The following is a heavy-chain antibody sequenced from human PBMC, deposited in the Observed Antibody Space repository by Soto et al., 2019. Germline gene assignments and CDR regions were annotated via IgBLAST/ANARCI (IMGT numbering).Heavy chain of an antibody. CDR2: ISYDGSNK. CDR1: GFTFSSYG. J-gene: IGHJ5*02. Sequence: PGGSLRLSCAASGFTFSSYGMHWVRQAPGKGLEWVAVISYDGSNKYYADSVKGRFTISRDNSKNTLYLQMNSLRAEDTAVYYCAKDIFGSTSDWFDPWGQGTLVTVSS. CDR3: AKDIFGSTSDWFDP. D-gene: IGHD2-2*01. V-gene: IGHV3-30*18.